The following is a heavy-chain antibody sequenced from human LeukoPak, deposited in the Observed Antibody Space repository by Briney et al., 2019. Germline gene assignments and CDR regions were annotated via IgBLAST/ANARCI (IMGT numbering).Heavy chain of an antibody. D-gene: IGHD4-17*01. Sequence: PGGSLRLSCAASGFAFSSYAMSWVRQAPGKGLEWISGIGSSGVATYYADSVKGRFTISRDNSKNTLHLQMNSLRVDDTAVYYCTKGEVDGDYTPAFWGQGTLVTVSS. CDR3: TKGEVDGDYTPAF. J-gene: IGHJ4*02. CDR1: GFAFSSYA. V-gene: IGHV3-23*01. CDR2: IGSSGVAT.